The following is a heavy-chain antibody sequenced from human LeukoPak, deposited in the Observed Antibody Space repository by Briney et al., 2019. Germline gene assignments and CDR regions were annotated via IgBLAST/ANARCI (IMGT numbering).Heavy chain of an antibody. D-gene: IGHD3-22*01. CDR1: GFTFSSYG. Sequence: GGSLRLSCAASGFTFSSYGMHWVRQAPGKGLEWVAFIRYDGSNKYYADSVKGRFTISRDNSKNTLYLQMNSLRAEDTAVYYCAKMVNYYDSSGYLSHWGQGTLVTVSS. CDR2: IRYDGSNK. CDR3: AKMVNYYDSSGYLSH. V-gene: IGHV3-30*02. J-gene: IGHJ4*02.